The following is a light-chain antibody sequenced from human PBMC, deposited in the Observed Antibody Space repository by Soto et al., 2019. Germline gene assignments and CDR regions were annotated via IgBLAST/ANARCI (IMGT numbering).Light chain of an antibody. J-gene: IGLJ2*01. CDR3: ISSTNSPTRGVV. Sequence: QSALTQPASVSGSPGQSITISCTGTGSDIGGFNFVSWYQQPPGKAPKLIIFDVTNRPSGVSNRFSGSKSGNTASLTISGLQAEDEADYYCISSTNSPTRGVVFGGGTQLTVL. V-gene: IGLV2-14*01. CDR1: GSDIGGFNF. CDR2: DVT.